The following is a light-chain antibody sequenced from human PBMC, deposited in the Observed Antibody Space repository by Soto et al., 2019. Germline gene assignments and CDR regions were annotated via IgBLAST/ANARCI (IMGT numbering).Light chain of an antibody. CDR2: AAS. Sequence: DIQMTQSPSSLSASVGDRVTITCRASQSISSYLNWYQQKPEKAPKLLIYAASSLQSWVPSRFSGSGSGTDFNLTISSLQPEDFATYYCQQSYSTPRTFGQGTKVEIK. CDR3: QQSYSTPRT. J-gene: IGKJ1*01. V-gene: IGKV1-39*01. CDR1: QSISSY.